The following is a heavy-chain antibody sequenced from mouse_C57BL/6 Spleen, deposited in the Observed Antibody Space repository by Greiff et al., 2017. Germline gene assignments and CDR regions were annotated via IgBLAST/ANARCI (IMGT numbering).Heavy chain of an antibody. CDR2: IAPSDSYT. V-gene: IGHV1-50*01. Sequence: QVQLQQPGAELVKPGASVKLSCKASGYTFTSYWMQWVKQRPGQGLEWIGEIAPSDSYTNYNQKFKGKATLTVYTSSSTAYMQLSSLTSEDSAVYYCARHGRSLFDDWGQGTTLTVSS. D-gene: IGHD1-1*01. J-gene: IGHJ2*01. CDR3: ARHGRSLFDD. CDR1: GYTFTSYW.